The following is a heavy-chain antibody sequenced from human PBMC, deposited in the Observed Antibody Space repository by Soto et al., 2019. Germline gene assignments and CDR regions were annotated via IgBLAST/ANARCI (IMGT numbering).Heavy chain of an antibody. V-gene: IGHV4-59*01. CDR2: IYYSGST. CDR3: AREVVTMIVGAYFDY. J-gene: IGHJ4*02. D-gene: IGHD3-22*01. CDR1: GGSISSYY. Sequence: NPSETLSLTCTVSGGSISSYYWSWIRQPPGKGLEWIGYIYYSGSTNYNPSLKSRVTISVDTSKNQFSLKLSSVTAADTAVYYCAREVVTMIVGAYFDYWGQGTLVTVSS.